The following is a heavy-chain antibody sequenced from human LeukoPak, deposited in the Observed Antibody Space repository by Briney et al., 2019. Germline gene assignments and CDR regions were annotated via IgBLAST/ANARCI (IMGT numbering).Heavy chain of an antibody. CDR3: AKSYGDDDAFDI. V-gene: IGHV3-30*18. CDR1: GLTFSSYG. Sequence: GRSLRLSCAASGLTFSSYGMHWVRQAPGKGLEWVAVISYDGSNKYYADSVKGLFTISRDNSKNTLYLQMNSLRAEDTAVYYCAKSYGDDDAFDIWGQGTMVTVSS. J-gene: IGHJ3*02. D-gene: IGHD4-17*01. CDR2: ISYDGSNK.